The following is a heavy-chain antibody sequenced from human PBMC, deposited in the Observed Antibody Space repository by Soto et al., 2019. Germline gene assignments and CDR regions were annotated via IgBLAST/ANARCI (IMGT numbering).Heavy chain of an antibody. D-gene: IGHD3-16*01. V-gene: IGHV1-2*04. J-gene: IGHJ6*02. CDR2: INPNSGGT. CDR1: GYTFTGYY. CDR3: ATAPMNFHKSDYHTYCCGMDV. Sequence: QVQLVQSGAEVKKPGASVKVSCKASGYTFTGYYIHWVRQAPGQGLEWMGWINPNSGGTNFAQKFQGWLTMTSDTSISTAYLELSRLRSDDPAVYYCATAPMNFHKSDYHTYCCGMDVWGQGTTVTVSS.